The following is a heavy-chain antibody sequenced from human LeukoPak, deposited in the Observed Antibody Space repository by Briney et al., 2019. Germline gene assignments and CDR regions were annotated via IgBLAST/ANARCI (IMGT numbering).Heavy chain of an antibody. J-gene: IGHJ4*02. CDR3: ATLRYGLGSYYADY. V-gene: IGHV3-30*03. D-gene: IGHD3-10*01. CDR1: GFTFSDYS. Sequence: GGSLRLSCAASGFTFSDYSMTWVRQAPGKGLDWVAIISYDGSNKYYADSVKGRFTISRDNSKSTLYLQMNSLRTEDTAVYFCATLRYGLGSYYADYWGQGTLVTVSS. CDR2: ISYDGSNK.